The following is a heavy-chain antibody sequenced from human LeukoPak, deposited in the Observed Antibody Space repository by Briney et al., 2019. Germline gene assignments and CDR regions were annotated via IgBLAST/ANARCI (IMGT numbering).Heavy chain of an antibody. D-gene: IGHD6-6*01. CDR2: IYHSGST. Sequence: SETLSLTCTVSGGSIGSGGYYWSWIRQPPGKGLEWIGYIYHSGSTYYNPSLKSRVTISVDRSKNQFSLKLSSVTAADTAVYYCARDLGVGAAREFDYWGQGTLVTVSS. J-gene: IGHJ4*02. V-gene: IGHV4-30-2*01. CDR3: ARDLGVGAAREFDY. CDR1: GGSIGSGGYY.